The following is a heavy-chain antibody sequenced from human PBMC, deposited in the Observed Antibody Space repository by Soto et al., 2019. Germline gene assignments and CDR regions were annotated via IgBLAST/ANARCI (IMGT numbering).Heavy chain of an antibody. D-gene: IGHD2-15*01. V-gene: IGHV4-61*01. J-gene: IGHJ6*02. CDR2: IYYTGST. CDR1: ADSARSASYY. Sequence: SATLSLAGTVCADSARSASYYLTWILQPPGKGVEWIGNIYYTGSTNYNPSIKSRVTISVNRSKMQLSLNLSSVTAADTAVYYCHRDHCVGGNCLSTYPGMVVCGQGTTVP. CDR3: HRDHCVGGNCLSTYPGMVV.